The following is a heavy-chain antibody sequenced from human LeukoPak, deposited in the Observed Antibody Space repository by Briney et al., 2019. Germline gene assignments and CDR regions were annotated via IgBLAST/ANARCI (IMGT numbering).Heavy chain of an antibody. CDR3: ARGRVGATPQDY. J-gene: IGHJ4*02. CDR1: GYTFTSYD. V-gene: IGHV1-8*03. Sequence: ASVKVSCKASGYTFTSYDINWVRQATGQGLEWMGWMNPNSGNTGYAQKFQGRVTITRNTSISTAYMELSSLRSEDTAVYYCARGRVGATPQDYWGQGTLVTVSS. D-gene: IGHD1-26*01. CDR2: MNPNSGNT.